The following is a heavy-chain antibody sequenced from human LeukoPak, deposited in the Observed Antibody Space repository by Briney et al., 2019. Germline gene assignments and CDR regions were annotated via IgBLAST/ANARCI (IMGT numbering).Heavy chain of an antibody. CDR3: ARGGYGSGSADY. D-gene: IGHD3-10*01. CDR1: GFSIRGYW. Sequence: NPGGSLRLSCAASGFSIRGYWMHWVRQAPGKGLEWVSYISSSGSTIYYADSVKGRFTISRDNAKNSLYLQMNSLRAEDTAVYYCARGGYGSGSADYWGQGTLVTVSS. CDR2: ISSSGSTI. J-gene: IGHJ4*02. V-gene: IGHV3-11*01.